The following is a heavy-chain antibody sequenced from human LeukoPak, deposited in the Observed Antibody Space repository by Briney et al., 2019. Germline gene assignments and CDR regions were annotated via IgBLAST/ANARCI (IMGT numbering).Heavy chain of an antibody. CDR3: ARDLSGRYAFDI. J-gene: IGHJ3*02. CDR2: ISYDGSNK. Sequence: GGSLRLSCAASGFTFSSYGMHWVRQAPGKGLEWVAVISYDGSNKYYADSVKGRFTISRDNVKNSLYLQMNSLRDEDTAVYYCARDLSGRYAFDIWGQGTMVTVSS. CDR1: GFTFSSYG. D-gene: IGHD3-10*01. V-gene: IGHV3-30*03.